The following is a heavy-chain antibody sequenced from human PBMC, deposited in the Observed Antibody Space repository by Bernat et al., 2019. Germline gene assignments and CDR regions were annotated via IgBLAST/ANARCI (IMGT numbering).Heavy chain of an antibody. J-gene: IGHJ4*02. CDR2: ISSSGSYT. CDR3: ARDVTGTYFFDY. Sequence: QVHLVESGGGLVKPGGSLRLSCAASEFTFSDYYMSWIRQAPGKGLEWVSSISSSGSYTYYADSVKGRFTISRDNAKKSLYLKMNSLRAEDTAVYYCARDVTGTYFFDYWGQGTLVTVSS. V-gene: IGHV3-11*06. D-gene: IGHD1-20*01. CDR1: EFTFSDYY.